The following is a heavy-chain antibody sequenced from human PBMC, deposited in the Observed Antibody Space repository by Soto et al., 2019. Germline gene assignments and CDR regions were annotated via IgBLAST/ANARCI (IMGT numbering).Heavy chain of an antibody. Sequence: GGSLRLSCAASGFTFSNYAMHWVRQAPGKGLEWVAVISYDGRNQYYTDSVEGRFTISRDNSKNTLYLQMSSLKPEDTAVYYCATDMLPGDRESHYAMDVWGQGTTVTVSS. V-gene: IGHV3-30*14. J-gene: IGHJ6*02. CDR2: ISYDGRNQ. D-gene: IGHD3-10*01. CDR3: ATDMLPGDRESHYAMDV. CDR1: GFTFSNYA.